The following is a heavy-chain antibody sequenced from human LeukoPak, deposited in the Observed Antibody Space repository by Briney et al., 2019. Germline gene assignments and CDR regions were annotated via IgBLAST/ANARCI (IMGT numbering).Heavy chain of an antibody. J-gene: IGHJ4*02. D-gene: IGHD7-27*01. Sequence: NPSETLSLTCTVSGGSISSYYWSWIRQPPGKGLEWIGYIYYSGSTNYNPSLKSRVTISVDTSKNQFSLKLSSVTAADTAVYHCARGSNWGDYWGQGALVTVSS. V-gene: IGHV4-59*12. CDR1: GGSISSYY. CDR3: ARGSNWGDY. CDR2: IYYSGST.